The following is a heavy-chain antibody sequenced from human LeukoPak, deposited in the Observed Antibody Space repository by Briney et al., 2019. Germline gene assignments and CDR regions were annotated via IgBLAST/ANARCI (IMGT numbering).Heavy chain of an antibody. Sequence: PGGSLRLSCAASGFTFSSYAMHWVRQAPGKGLEWVSAISGSGGSTYYADSVKGRFTISRDNPKNTLYLEVISLTAEDTAVYYCAKNDAWLRFGEWSQGTLVSVSS. D-gene: IGHD3-10*01. CDR1: GFTFSSYA. CDR2: ISGSGGST. J-gene: IGHJ4*02. V-gene: IGHV3-23*01. CDR3: AKNDAWLRFGE.